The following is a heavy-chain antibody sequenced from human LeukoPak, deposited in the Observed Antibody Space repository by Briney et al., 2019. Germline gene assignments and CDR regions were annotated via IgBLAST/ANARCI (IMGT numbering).Heavy chain of an antibody. CDR1: GGSISSPY. J-gene: IGHJ4*02. CDR3: ARHGGQYYSGSGSYYTTAFDS. Sequence: SETLSLTCTVSGGSISSPYWTWIRQPAGKGLEWIGRFYTSGIANYNPSLKSRVTMSVDTSKNQFSLKLTSVTAADTAIYYCARHGGQYYSGSGSYYTTAFDSWGQGTLVTVSS. D-gene: IGHD3-10*01. V-gene: IGHV4-4*07. CDR2: FYTSGIA.